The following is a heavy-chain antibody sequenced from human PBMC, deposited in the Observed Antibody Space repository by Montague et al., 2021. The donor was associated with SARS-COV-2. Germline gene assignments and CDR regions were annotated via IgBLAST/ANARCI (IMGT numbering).Heavy chain of an antibody. CDR1: GGSISNYY. J-gene: IGHJ4*02. D-gene: IGHD3-3*01. CDR3: ARFDYYFDY. Sequence: SETRSLTCTVSGGSISNYYWCCIRQPPGKGLEWIGDIYSSGTTNXNPSLQSRGTILLDTSKKQFSLRLNSVSAADTAVYYCARFDYYFDYWGQGTLVTVSS. V-gene: IGHV4-59*01. CDR2: IYSSGTT.